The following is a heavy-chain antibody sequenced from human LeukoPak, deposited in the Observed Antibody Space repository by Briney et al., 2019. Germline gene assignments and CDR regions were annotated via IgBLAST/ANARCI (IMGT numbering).Heavy chain of an antibody. CDR2: ISSSGEST. V-gene: IGHV3-23*01. J-gene: IGHJ4*02. D-gene: IGHD6-13*01. CDR1: GFTFTSYA. CDR3: AKGGSSWSRFDY. Sequence: GGSLRLSCAASGFTFTSYAMGWVRQAPGKGLEWVSTISSSGESTYYAYSVKGRFTISRDNSKNTLYLQMSSLRAKDTAVYSCAKGGSSWSRFDYWGQGTLVTVSP.